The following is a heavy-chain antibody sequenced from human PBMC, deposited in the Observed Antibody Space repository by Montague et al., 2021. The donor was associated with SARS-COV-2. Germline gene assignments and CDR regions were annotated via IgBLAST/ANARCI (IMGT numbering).Heavy chain of an antibody. D-gene: IGHD6-19*01. J-gene: IGHJ6*02. CDR3: ARESGYSSGWRYYYVMDV. CDR2: LYTSGST. CDR1: GGSMINYY. V-gene: IGHV4-4*07. Sequence: SETLSLTCTVSGGSMINYYWTWIRQPAGKGLEWIGRLYTSGSTTYNPSLQSRVTMSVDTSKNQFSLNVTSVTAADTAIYYCARESGYSSGWRYYYVMDVWGQGTTVTVS.